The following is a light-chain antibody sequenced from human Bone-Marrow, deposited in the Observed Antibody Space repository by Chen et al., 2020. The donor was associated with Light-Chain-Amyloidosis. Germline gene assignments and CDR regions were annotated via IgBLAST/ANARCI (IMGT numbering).Light chain of an antibody. V-gene: IGLV2-18*02. CDR1: SSDVGSHNR. J-gene: IGLJ2*01. CDR3: SSYTSSSTVV. CDR2: EVS. Sequence: QSALTQPPSVSGSPGQSVTISCTGTSSDVGSHNRVSWYQQPPGTAPKLMIYEVSNRPSGVPDRFSGSKSGNTASLTISGLQAEDEADYDCSSYTSSSTVVFGGGTKLTVL.